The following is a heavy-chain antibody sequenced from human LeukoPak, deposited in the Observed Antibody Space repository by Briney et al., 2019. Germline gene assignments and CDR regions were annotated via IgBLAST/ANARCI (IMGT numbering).Heavy chain of an antibody. J-gene: IGHJ5*02. Sequence: SETLSLTCTVSGGSISSYYWSWIRQPPGKGLEWIGYIYYSRSTNYNPSLKSRVTISVDTSKNQFSLKLSSVTAADTAVYYCARAKIHYYDSSGYSNWFDPWGQGTLVTVSS. CDR1: GGSISSYY. CDR3: ARAKIHYYDSSGYSNWFDP. CDR2: IYYSRST. V-gene: IGHV4-59*01. D-gene: IGHD3-22*01.